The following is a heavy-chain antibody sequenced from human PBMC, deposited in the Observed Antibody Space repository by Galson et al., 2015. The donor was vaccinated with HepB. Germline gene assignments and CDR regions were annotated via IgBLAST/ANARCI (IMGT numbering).Heavy chain of an antibody. D-gene: IGHD3-10*01. CDR2: ISGSGDRT. CDR1: GFNFNSNA. CDR3: AKVRGSNYGPGVWFDP. Sequence: SLRLYCAASGFNFNSNAMTWVRQAPGKGLEWVSAISGSGDRTYYADSVKGRFTISRDNSKNTLYLQMNSLRAEDTAVYCCAKVRGSNYGPGVWFDPWGQGTLVTVSS. J-gene: IGHJ5*02. V-gene: IGHV3-23*01.